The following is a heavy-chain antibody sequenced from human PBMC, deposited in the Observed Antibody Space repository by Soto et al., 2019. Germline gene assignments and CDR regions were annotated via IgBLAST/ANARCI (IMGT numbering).Heavy chain of an antibody. D-gene: IGHD3-10*01. CDR2: ISYDGTDE. Sequence: QVKLVESGGGVVQPGASLRLSCVASGFTFSDYPLHWVRRAPGKGLDWVAVISYDGTDESYSDSVKGRFTISRDNSKTTVSLQMNRMRADDMAVYHCARDMRHDYASGRLDYLGQGTLVTVSS. J-gene: IGHJ4*02. CDR1: GFTFSDYP. CDR3: ARDMRHDYASGRLDY. V-gene: IGHV3-30-3*01.